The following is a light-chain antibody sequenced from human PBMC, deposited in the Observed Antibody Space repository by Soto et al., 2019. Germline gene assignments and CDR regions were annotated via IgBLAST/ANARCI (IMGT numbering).Light chain of an antibody. CDR1: QGINNY. CDR3: QKYNGVPWT. Sequence: DIQMTQSASCLSASVGDRVTIACRASQGINNYLAWYQHKPGKVPQLLIFAASTLQSGVPSRFSGSGSGTDFTLTISSLQPEDVATYYCQKYNGVPWTFGQGTKVEIK. V-gene: IGKV1-27*01. CDR2: AAS. J-gene: IGKJ1*01.